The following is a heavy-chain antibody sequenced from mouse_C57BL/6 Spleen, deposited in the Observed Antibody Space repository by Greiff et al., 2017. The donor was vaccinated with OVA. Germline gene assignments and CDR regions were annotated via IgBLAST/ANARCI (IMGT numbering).Heavy chain of an antibody. Sequence: EVHLVESEGGLVQPGSSMKLSCKASGFTFSDYYMAWVRQVPEKGLEWVANINYDGSSTYYLDSLKSRFIISRDNAKNILYLQMSSLKSEDTATYCCTRNYGSSHWDFDGWGTGTTVTVSS. V-gene: IGHV5-16*01. J-gene: IGHJ1*03. CDR2: INYDGSST. CDR1: GFTFSDYY. CDR3: TRNYGSSHWDFDG. D-gene: IGHD1-1*01.